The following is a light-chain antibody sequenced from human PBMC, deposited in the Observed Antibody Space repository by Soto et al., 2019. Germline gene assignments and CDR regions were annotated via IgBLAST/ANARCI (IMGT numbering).Light chain of an antibody. V-gene: IGKV1-5*01. CDR3: QQYDNFPWT. CDR1: QSISRR. Sequence: DIQMTQSPSTLSASVGDRVTITCRARQSISRRLAWYQRKPGTAPKFLIYDASSLESGVPSRFSGSGSGTDFTLTISGLRPDDFATYYCQQYDNFPWTFGQGTKVDIK. J-gene: IGKJ1*01. CDR2: DAS.